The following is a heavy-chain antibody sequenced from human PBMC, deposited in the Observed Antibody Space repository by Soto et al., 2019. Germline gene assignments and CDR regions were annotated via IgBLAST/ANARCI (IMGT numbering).Heavy chain of an antibody. CDR3: ARSLIGVGSEFDY. CDR2: ISAYNGNT. J-gene: IGHJ4*02. V-gene: IGHV1-18*01. D-gene: IGHD2-15*01. CDR1: GYTFTSYG. Sequence: QVQLVQSGAEVKKPGASVKVSCKASGYTFTSYGISWVRQAPGQGLEWMGWISAYNGNTNYAQKLQGRVTMTTDTPASTAYMEVRSLRSDDTAVYYCARSLIGVGSEFDYWGQRTLVTVSS.